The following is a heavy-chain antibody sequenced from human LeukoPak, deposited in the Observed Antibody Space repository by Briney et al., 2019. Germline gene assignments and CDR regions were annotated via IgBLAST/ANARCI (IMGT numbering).Heavy chain of an antibody. CDR1: GGSIRSGDNY. CDR2: IYLSGST. J-gene: IGHJ4*02. V-gene: IGHV4-30-4*01. CDR3: ARYCSGTGCHVPFDS. D-gene: IGHD2-2*01. Sequence: PSETLSLTCSVSGGSIRSGDNYWSWVSQPPGKGVEWVGYIYLSGSTYYNPSLKSRVTISEDTSTSQFSLKRSSVPAADTAIYYCARYCSGTGCHVPFDSWGPGTLVTVSS.